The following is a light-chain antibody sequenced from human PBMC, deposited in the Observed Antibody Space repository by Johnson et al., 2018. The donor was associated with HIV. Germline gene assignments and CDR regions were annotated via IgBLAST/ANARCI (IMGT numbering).Light chain of an antibody. CDR3: GAWDSSLRVYV. CDR1: SSNIGDNF. J-gene: IGLJ1*01. V-gene: IGLV1-51*02. CDR2: EHY. Sequence: QSVLTQPPSVSAAPGQRVTISCSGSSSNIGDNFVSWYQQFPGAAPKLLIFEHYKRPSGIPDRFSGSRSGTSATLAITGLQTGDEADYYCGAWDSSLRVYVFGTGTKVTVL.